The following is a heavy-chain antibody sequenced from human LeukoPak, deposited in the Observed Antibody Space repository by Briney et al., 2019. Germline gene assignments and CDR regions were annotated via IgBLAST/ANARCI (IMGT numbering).Heavy chain of an antibody. CDR1: GGSISSYY. V-gene: IGHV4-59*01. CDR3: ARGTMMVGP. CDR2: LFYSGST. D-gene: IGHD3-22*01. J-gene: IGHJ5*02. Sequence: SETLSLTCTVSGGSISSYYWSWIRQPPGKGLEWIAYLFYSGSTDYNPSLESRVTISVDTSKNQFSLKLRSVTAADTAVYYCARGTMMVGPWGQGTLVTVSS.